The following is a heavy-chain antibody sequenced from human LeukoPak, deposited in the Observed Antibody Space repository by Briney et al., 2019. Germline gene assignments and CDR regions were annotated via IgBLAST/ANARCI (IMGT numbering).Heavy chain of an antibody. Sequence: TSVKVSCKASGYTFTSYGINWVRQAPGQGLEWMGWISANNGDTKYAQKIQGRVTMTTDTSTSTAYMELRSLRSDDTAVYYCARDVDTAMVIGGVYCYYMDIWGKGTTVTVSS. CDR3: ARDVDTAMVIGGVYCYYMDI. J-gene: IGHJ6*03. CDR1: GYTFTSYG. CDR2: ISANNGDT. D-gene: IGHD5-18*01. V-gene: IGHV1-18*01.